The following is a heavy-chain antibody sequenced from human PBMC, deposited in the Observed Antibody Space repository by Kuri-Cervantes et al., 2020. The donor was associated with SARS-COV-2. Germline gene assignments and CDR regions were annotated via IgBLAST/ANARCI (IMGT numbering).Heavy chain of an antibody. Sequence: GGSLRLSCAASGFTFSGHWIHWVRQAPGKGLVWVSRINPDGSYTNNADSVKGRFTLSRDNAKNMLFLQMNSLRAEDTAVYYCARAGPMVRGVATMGYYGMDVWGQGTTVTVSS. CDR3: ARAGPMVRGVATMGYYGMDV. D-gene: IGHD3-10*01. J-gene: IGHJ6*02. CDR1: GFTFSGHW. V-gene: IGHV3-74*01. CDR2: INPDGSYT.